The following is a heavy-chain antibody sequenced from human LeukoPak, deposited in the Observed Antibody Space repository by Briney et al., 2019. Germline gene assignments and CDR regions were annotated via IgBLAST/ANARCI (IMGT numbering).Heavy chain of an antibody. Sequence: GGSLRLSCAASGFTFSRYGMHWVRQAPGKGLEWVAVIWYDGSNKYYADSVKGRFTISRDNSKNTLYLQMNSLRAEDTAVYYCARERLSCSSTSCQLHGMDVWGQGTTVTVSS. D-gene: IGHD2-2*01. CDR1: GFTFSRYG. V-gene: IGHV3-33*01. J-gene: IGHJ6*02. CDR3: ARERLSCSSTSCQLHGMDV. CDR2: IWYDGSNK.